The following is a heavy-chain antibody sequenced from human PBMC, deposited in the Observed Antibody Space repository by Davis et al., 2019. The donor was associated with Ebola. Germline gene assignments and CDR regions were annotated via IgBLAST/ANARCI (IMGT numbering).Heavy chain of an antibody. CDR3: AAALAVTGHLYFDY. CDR2: ISYDGSNK. V-gene: IGHV3-30-3*01. Sequence: GESLKISCAASGFIFSSYAMHWVRQAPGKGLEWVAVISYDGSNKYYADSVKGRFTISRDNSKNTLYLQMNSLRAEDTAVYYCAAALAVTGHLYFDYWGQGTLVTVSS. CDR1: GFIFSSYA. J-gene: IGHJ4*02. D-gene: IGHD6-19*01.